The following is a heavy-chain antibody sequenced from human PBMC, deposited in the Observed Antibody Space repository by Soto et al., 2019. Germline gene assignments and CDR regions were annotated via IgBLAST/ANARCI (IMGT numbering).Heavy chain of an antibody. CDR1: GGSVSSGSYY. CDR2: IYYSGST. J-gene: IGHJ5*02. V-gene: IGHV4-61*01. Sequence: QVQLQESGPGLVKPSETLSLTCTVSGGSVSSGSYYWSWIRQPPGKGVEWIGYIYYSGSTNYNPSLKSRVTISVDTSKNQFSLKLSSVTAADTAVYYCARDCHYRRGVGGSNWFDPWGPGTLVTVSS. CDR3: ARDCHYRRGVGGSNWFDP. D-gene: IGHD6-19*01.